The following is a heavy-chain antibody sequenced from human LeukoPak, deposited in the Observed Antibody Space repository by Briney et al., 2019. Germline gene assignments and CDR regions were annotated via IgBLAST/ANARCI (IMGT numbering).Heavy chain of an antibody. Sequence: GASVKVSCKASGYTFTSYDINWVRQATGQGLEWMGWMNPNSGNTGYAQKFQGRVTMTRNTSISTAYMELSSLRSEDTAVYYCARVTARYYGDYVRGTRYNWFDPWGQGTLVTVSS. CDR2: MNPNSGNT. J-gene: IGHJ5*02. D-gene: IGHD4-17*01. CDR1: GYTFTSYD. CDR3: ARVTARYYGDYVRGTRYNWFDP. V-gene: IGHV1-8*01.